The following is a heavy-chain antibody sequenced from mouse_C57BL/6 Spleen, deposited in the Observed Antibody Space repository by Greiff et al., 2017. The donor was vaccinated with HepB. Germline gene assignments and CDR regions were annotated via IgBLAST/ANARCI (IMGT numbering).Heavy chain of an antibody. V-gene: IGHV5S21*01. CDR3: TRGYYGSRGMDY. J-gene: IGHJ4*01. CDR2: ISSGGDYI. Sequence: VMLVESGEGLVKPGGSLKLSCAASGFTFSSYAMSWVRQTPEKRLEWVAYISSGGDYIYYADTVKGRFTISRDNARNTLYLQMSSLKSEDTAMYYCTRGYYGSRGMDYWGQGTSVTVSS. CDR1: GFTFSSYA. D-gene: IGHD1-1*01.